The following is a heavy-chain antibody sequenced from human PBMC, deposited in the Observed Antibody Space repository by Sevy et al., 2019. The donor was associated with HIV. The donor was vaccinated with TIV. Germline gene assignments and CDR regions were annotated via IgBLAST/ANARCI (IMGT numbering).Heavy chain of an antibody. CDR3: ARVSTFGGVIANYYFDY. V-gene: IGHV1-18*04. Sequence: ASVKVSCKASGYTFTSYGISWVRQAPGQGLEWMGWISAYNGNTNYAQKLQGRVTMTTDTSTSTAYMELRSLRSDDTAVYYCARVSTFGGVIANYYFDYWGPGTLVTVSS. CDR2: ISAYNGNT. CDR1: GYTFTSYG. D-gene: IGHD3-16*02. J-gene: IGHJ4*02.